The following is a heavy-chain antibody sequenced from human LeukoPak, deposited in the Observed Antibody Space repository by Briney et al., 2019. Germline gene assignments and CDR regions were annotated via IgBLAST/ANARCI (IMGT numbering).Heavy chain of an antibody. D-gene: IGHD3-10*01. CDR3: ARDLNYYGSGSKFDP. Sequence: ASVKVSCDADGYTFTSYYRHWVRQAPGQGLEWMGIINPSGGSTSYAQKFQGRVTMTRDTSTSTVYMELSSLRSEDTAVYYCARDLNYYGSGSKFDPWGQGTLVTVSS. V-gene: IGHV1-46*01. CDR1: GYTFTSYY. CDR2: INPSGGST. J-gene: IGHJ5*02.